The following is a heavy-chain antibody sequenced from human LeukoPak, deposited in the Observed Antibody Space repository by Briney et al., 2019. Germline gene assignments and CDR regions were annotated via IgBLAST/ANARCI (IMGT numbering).Heavy chain of an antibody. D-gene: IGHD2-21*01. Sequence: GGSLRLSCAASGFTLSSYAMSWVRQAPGKGLEWVSAISVSGNTYHADSVKGRFTISRDSSKNTLYLQMDRLRAEDAAVYYCAKAPVTTCSGAYCYPFDYWGQGTLVTASS. CDR1: GFTLSSYA. V-gene: IGHV3-23*01. CDR3: AKAPVTTCSGAYCYPFDY. J-gene: IGHJ4*02. CDR2: ISVSGNT.